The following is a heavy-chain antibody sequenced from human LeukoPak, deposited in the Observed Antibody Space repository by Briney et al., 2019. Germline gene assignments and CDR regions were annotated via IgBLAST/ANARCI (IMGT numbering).Heavy chain of an antibody. Sequence: SETLSLTCTVSGGSISSSSYYWGWIRQPPGKGLGWIGSIYYSGSTYYNPSLKSRVTISVDTSKNQFSLKLTSVTAADTAVYYCARGRGYSGYPTDYYYYYYMDVWGKGTTVTVSS. CDR1: GGSISSSSYY. V-gene: IGHV4-39*07. CDR3: ARGRGYSGYPTDYYYYYYMDV. J-gene: IGHJ6*03. D-gene: IGHD5-12*01. CDR2: IYYSGST.